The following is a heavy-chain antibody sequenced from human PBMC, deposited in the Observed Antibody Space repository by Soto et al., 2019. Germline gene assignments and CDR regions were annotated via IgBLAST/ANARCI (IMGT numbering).Heavy chain of an antibody. J-gene: IGHJ4*02. CDR2: ISGSGATP. D-gene: IGHD2-15*01. CDR1: GFTFNNYA. Sequence: EVQLLESGGGLLQPGGSLRLSCSASGFTFNNYAMAWVRQAPGEGLEWVSGISGSGATPYYADSVKGRFTISIDNSKNTLFLQMTSLRAEDTAVYFCAKAGFCTGVSCYFYYFDSWGQGTLVTVSS. CDR3: AKAGFCTGVSCYFYYFDS. V-gene: IGHV3-23*01.